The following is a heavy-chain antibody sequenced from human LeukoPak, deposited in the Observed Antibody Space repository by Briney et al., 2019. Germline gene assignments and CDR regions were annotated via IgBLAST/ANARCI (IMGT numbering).Heavy chain of an antibody. V-gene: IGHV1-18*01. CDR2: ISAYNGNT. J-gene: IGHJ4*02. CDR1: GYTFTSYG. CDR3: ARATGDSSGYYITWAAFDI. Sequence: EASVKVSCKASGYTFTSYGISWVRQAPGQGLEWMGWISAYNGNTNYAQKLQGRVTMTTDTSTSTAYMELRSLRSDDTAVYYCARATGDSSGYYITWAAFDIWGQGTLVTVSS. D-gene: IGHD3-22*01.